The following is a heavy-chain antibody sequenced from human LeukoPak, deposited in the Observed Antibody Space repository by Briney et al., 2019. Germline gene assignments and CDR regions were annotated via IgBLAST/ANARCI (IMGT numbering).Heavy chain of an antibody. CDR3: AKDISFTYGSGSGNWFDP. Sequence: PGGSLRLSCAASGFTFDDYAMHWVRQAPGKGLEWVSGISWNSGSIGYADSVKGRFTISRDNAKNSLYLQMNSLRAEDTALYYCAKDISFTYGSGSGNWFDPWGQGTLVTVSS. J-gene: IGHJ5*02. V-gene: IGHV3-9*01. CDR1: GFTFDDYA. CDR2: ISWNSGSI. D-gene: IGHD3-10*01.